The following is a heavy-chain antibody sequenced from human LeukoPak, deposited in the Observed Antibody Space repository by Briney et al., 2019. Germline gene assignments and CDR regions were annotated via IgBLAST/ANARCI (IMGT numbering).Heavy chain of an antibody. J-gene: IGHJ3*02. CDR3: ARRRGSGTQLWNYDAFDI. CDR2: MHYSGSG. Sequence: SETLSLTCTVSGDSISSYYCSWIRQSPGKGLEWIGYMHYSGSGDYNPSLRSRVTISVDTSKNQFSLNLRSVTAADTAVYYCARRRGSGTQLWNYDAFDIWGQGTLVTVSS. CDR1: GDSISSYY. V-gene: IGHV4-59*01. D-gene: IGHD5-18*01.